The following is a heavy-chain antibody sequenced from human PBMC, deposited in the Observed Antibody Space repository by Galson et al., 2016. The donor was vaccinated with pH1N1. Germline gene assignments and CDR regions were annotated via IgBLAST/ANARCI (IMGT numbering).Heavy chain of an antibody. CDR2: ITKRPEGYTT. V-gene: IGHV3-72*01. Sequence: LRLSCAASGFTLGDFYMDWVRQAPGKGLEWVGRITKRPEGYTTQDAASVKGRFIISREDSKDLLYLQMNSLKAEDTAVYYCTRENHHKFDYWGQGTLVTVSS. CDR3: TRENHHKFDY. CDR1: GFTLGDFY. J-gene: IGHJ4*02.